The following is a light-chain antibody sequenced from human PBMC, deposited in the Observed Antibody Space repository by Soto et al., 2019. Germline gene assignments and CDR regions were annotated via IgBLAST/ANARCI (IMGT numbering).Light chain of an antibody. J-gene: IGKJ1*01. V-gene: IGKV3-15*01. CDR2: GAS. Sequence: EIVMTQSPATLSVSPVERATLSCRASQSVSSNLAWYQQTPGQSPRLLIYGASTRATGVPARFRGSGSGTEFTLTICSLQSEDFAVYYCQQYINLWKFGQGTKVDIK. CDR3: QQYINLWK. CDR1: QSVSSN.